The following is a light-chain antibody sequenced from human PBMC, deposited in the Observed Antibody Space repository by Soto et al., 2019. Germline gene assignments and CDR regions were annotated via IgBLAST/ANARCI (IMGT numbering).Light chain of an antibody. J-gene: IGKJ4*01. Sequence: EIVLTQSPGTLSLSPGERATLSCRASQSVSSTYLAWYQQKPGQPPRLLIYGASSRATGIPDRFSGSGSETDFTLTISRLEPEDFAVYYCQQYGSSPPLTFGGGTKVEIK. V-gene: IGKV3-20*01. CDR3: QQYGSSPPLT. CDR1: QSVSSTY. CDR2: GAS.